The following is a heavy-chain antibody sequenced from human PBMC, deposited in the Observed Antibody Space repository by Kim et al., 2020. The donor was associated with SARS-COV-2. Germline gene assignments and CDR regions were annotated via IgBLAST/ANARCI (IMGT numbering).Heavy chain of an antibody. Sequence: SVKVSCKASGGTFSSYAISWVRQAPGQGLEWMGGIIPIFGTANYAQKFQGRVTITADESTSTAYMELSSLRSEDTAVYYCARDSLPIAAAGNDAFDIWGKGTMVTVSS. CDR2: IIPIFGTA. J-gene: IGHJ3*02. CDR3: ARDSLPIAAAGNDAFDI. V-gene: IGHV1-69*13. CDR1: GGTFSSYA. D-gene: IGHD6-13*01.